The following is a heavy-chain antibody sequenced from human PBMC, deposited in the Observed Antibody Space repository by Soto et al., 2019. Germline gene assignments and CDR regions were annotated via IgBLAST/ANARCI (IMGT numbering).Heavy chain of an antibody. Sequence: QVQLQESGPGLVKPSQTLSLTCTVSGGSLGRGDYYWTWIRQPPGKGLEWIAYIYYSGTTYYNPSLKGRLRISFDTPTNQVSLKLTYVTSADTSVYYCARGYSESSDYFVGSPAFESWGQGALDSVSS. V-gene: IGHV4-30-4*01. D-gene: IGHD3-22*01. J-gene: IGHJ4*02. CDR2: IYYSGTT. CDR1: GGSLGRGDYY. CDR3: ARGYSESSDYFVGSPAFES.